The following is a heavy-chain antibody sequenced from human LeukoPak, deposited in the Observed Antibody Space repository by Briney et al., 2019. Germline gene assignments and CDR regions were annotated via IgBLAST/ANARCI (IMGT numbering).Heavy chain of an antibody. Sequence: SETLSLTCTVSGGSISSGDHYWSWIRQPPGKGLEWIGYIYYSGSTYYNPSLKSRVTISVDTSKNQFSLKLSSVTAADTAVYYCAIVDYVWGSYPGWFDPWGQGTLVTVSS. V-gene: IGHV4-30-4*01. CDR2: IYYSGST. CDR1: GGSISSGDHY. D-gene: IGHD3-16*02. CDR3: AIVDYVWGSYPGWFDP. J-gene: IGHJ5*02.